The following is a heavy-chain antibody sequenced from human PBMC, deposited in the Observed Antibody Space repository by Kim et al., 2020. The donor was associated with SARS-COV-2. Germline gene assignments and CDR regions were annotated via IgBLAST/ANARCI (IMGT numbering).Heavy chain of an antibody. Sequence: KVQGRVTMTRDTSTSTVYMELSSLRSEDTAVYYCARVNIVATISGNWFDPWGQGTLVTVSS. J-gene: IGHJ5*02. V-gene: IGHV1-46*01. D-gene: IGHD5-12*01. CDR3: ARVNIVATISGNWFDP.